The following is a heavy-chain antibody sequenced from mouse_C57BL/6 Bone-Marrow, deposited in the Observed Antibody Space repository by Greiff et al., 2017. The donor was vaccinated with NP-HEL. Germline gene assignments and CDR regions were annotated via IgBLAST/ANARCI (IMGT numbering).Heavy chain of an antibody. J-gene: IGHJ3*01. V-gene: IGHV1-82*01. CDR2: IYPGDGDT. Sequence: QVQLQQSGPELVKPGASVKISCKASGYAFSSSWMNWVKQRPGKGLEWIGRIYPGDGDTNYNGKFKGKATLTADKSSSTAYMQLSSLTSEDSAVYFCARGGGIYYDYGRWFAYWGQGTLVTVSA. CDR3: ARGGGIYYDYGRWFAY. CDR1: GYAFSSSW. D-gene: IGHD2-4*01.